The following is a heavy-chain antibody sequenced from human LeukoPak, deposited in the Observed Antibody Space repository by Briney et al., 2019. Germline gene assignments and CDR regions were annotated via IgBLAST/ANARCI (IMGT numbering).Heavy chain of an antibody. CDR2: ITSSGATI. J-gene: IGHJ6*03. V-gene: IGHV3-48*04. CDR1: GFTFSSYT. D-gene: IGHD4-11*01. CDR3: ARVGTYSKYYYYMDV. Sequence: GGSLRLSCAASGFTFSSYTMNWVRQAPGKGLEWGSYITSSGATIYYADSVKGRFTISRDNAKNSLYLQMNSPRAGDTAVYYCARVGTYSKYYYYMDVWGKGTTVTVSS.